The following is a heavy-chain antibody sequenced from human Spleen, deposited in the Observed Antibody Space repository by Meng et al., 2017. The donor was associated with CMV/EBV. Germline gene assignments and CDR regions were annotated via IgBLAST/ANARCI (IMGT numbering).Heavy chain of an antibody. CDR1: GFSVNSNF. CDR2: IYTGGIT. V-gene: IGHV3-53*01. Sequence: GESLKIPCAASGFSVNSNFMNWFRQAPGKGLEWVSVIYTGGITYYADSVKGRFTISRDNSKNTVHLQMNNLRPGDTAVYYCARDLRPSGGGMDVWGQGTTVTVSS. D-gene: IGHD2-8*02. CDR3: ARDLRPSGGGMDV. J-gene: IGHJ6*02.